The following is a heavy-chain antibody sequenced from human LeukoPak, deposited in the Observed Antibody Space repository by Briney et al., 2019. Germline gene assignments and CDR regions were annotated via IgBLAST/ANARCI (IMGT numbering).Heavy chain of an antibody. CDR1: GGTFNSYA. D-gene: IGHD3-3*01. CDR3: ARTAHWSGYYMDV. V-gene: IGHV1-69*06. J-gene: IGHJ6*03. Sequence: GASVKVSCKASGGTFNSYAISWVRQAPGQGLEWMGGIIPVFGTAIYAQKFQGRVTITADKSTSTAYMELSSLRSEDTAVYYCARTAHWSGYYMDVWGKGTTVTVSS. CDR2: IIPVFGTA.